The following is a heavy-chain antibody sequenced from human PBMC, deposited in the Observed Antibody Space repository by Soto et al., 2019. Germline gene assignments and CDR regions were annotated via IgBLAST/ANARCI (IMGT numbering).Heavy chain of an antibody. V-gene: IGHV3-33*01. J-gene: IGHJ4*02. CDR1: GFTFSSYG. D-gene: IGHD3-16*01. CDR2: IWYDGSNK. CDR3: ARDRLVLGVAPSLVDY. Sequence: PGGSLRLSCAASGFTFSSYGMHWVRQAPGKGLEWVAVIWYDGSNKYYADSVKGRFTISRDNSKNTLYLQMNSLRAEDTAVYYCARDRLVLGVAPSLVDYWGQGTLVTVSS.